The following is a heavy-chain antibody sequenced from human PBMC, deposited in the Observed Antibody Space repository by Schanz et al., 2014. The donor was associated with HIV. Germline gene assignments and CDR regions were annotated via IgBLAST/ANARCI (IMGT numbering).Heavy chain of an antibody. CDR2: MTSSGKTI. Sequence: VQLVESGGGVVQPGRSLRLSCAGSGFSFDTFGIHWVRQAPGKGLEWVSYMTSSGKTIYYVDSVKGRFTISRDIAKNSLYLQMNSLRDEDTAVYYCARETYSYGSGSYSAWYFDLRGRGTLVTVSP. J-gene: IGHJ2*01. D-gene: IGHD3-10*01. V-gene: IGHV3-48*02. CDR1: GFSFDTFG. CDR3: ARETYSYGSGSYSAWYFDL.